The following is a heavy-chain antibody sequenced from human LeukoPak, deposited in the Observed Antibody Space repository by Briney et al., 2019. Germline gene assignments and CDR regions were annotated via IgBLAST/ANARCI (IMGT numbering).Heavy chain of an antibody. CDR3: AKALGGATTKNPIEY. J-gene: IGHJ4*02. D-gene: IGHD1-26*01. CDR2: ISGSGGST. Sequence: PGGSLRLSCAASGFTFSSYAMSWVRQAPGKGLEWVSAISGSGGSTYYADSVKGRFTISRDNSKNTLYLQMNSLRAEDTAVYYCAKALGGATTKNPIEYWGQGTLVTVSS. V-gene: IGHV3-23*01. CDR1: GFTFSSYA.